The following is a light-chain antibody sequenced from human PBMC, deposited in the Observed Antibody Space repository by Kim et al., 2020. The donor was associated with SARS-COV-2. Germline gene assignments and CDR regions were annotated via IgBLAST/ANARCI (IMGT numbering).Light chain of an antibody. CDR2: VNSDGSP. CDR3: QTWGAGMGV. V-gene: IGLV4-69*01. J-gene: IGLJ3*02. Sequence: ASVKLTCTLGSGHSGYALAWHQQQQEKGARYLMKVNSDGSPSKGDGIPDRFAGSSSGAERYLTISSLQAEDEADYYCQTWGAGMGVFGGGTQLTVL. CDR1: SGHSGYA.